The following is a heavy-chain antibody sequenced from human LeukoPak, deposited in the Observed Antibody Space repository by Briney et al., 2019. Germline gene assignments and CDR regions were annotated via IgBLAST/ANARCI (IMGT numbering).Heavy chain of an antibody. CDR2: IYTSGTT. Sequence: PSQTLSLTRTVSGGSISSGSYYWSWIRQPAGKGLEWIGHIYTSGTTNYNPSLKSRVTISVDTSKNQFSLKLNSVTAADTAVYYCARDWGGLNWFDPWGQGTLVTVSS. J-gene: IGHJ5*02. D-gene: IGHD3-16*01. CDR3: ARDWGGLNWFDP. CDR1: GGSISSGSYY. V-gene: IGHV4-61*09.